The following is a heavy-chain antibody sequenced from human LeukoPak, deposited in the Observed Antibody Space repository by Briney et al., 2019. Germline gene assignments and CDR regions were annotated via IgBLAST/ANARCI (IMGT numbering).Heavy chain of an antibody. Sequence: PSETLSLTCTVSGDSIIYYYWSWIRQPPGKGLEWIGKIYYSGNTNYNPSLKSRVTISVDTSKNQFSLKLSSVTAADTAAYYCARVRGYSYDSSAFDYWGQGTLVTVSS. J-gene: IGHJ4*02. V-gene: IGHV4-59*01. CDR1: GDSIIYYY. D-gene: IGHD5-18*01. CDR3: ARVRGYSYDSSAFDY. CDR2: IYYSGNT.